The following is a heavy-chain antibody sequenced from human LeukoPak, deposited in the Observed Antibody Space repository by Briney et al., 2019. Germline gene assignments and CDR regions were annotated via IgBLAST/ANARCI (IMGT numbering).Heavy chain of an antibody. CDR3: TRERDSGFGETNGY. CDR1: GYTFTSYD. CDR2: MNPNSGNT. J-gene: IGHJ4*02. Sequence: ASVKVSCKASGYTFTSYDINWVRQATGQGLEWMGWMNPNSGNTGYAQKFQGRVTMTRNTSISTAYMELSSLRSEDTAVYYCTRERDSGFGETNGYWGQGTLVIVSS. V-gene: IGHV1-8*01. D-gene: IGHD2-21*01.